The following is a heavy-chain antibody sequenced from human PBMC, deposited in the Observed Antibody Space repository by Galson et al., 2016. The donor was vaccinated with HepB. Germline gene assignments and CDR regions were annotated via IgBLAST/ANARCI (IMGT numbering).Heavy chain of an antibody. V-gene: IGHV3-53*03. D-gene: IGHD2-15*01. CDR3: ARGLHCTGGRCYFGPWFDA. CDR2: THRDGHT. Sequence: SLRLSCAASGFNVSDTYMTWPRQPPGKGLGWVSVTHRDGHTYLASSVKGRFSISRDNRKNTVDLQINRLRAEDTAVYYCARGLHCTGGRCYFGPWFDAWGQGSLVTVSS. J-gene: IGHJ5*02. CDR1: GFNVSDTY.